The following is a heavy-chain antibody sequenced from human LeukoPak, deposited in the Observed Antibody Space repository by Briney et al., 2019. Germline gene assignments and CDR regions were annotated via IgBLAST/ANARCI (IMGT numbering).Heavy chain of an antibody. CDR2: ISYDGSNK. J-gene: IGHJ4*02. CDR1: GFTFSSHG. V-gene: IGHV3-30*18. Sequence: PGRSLRLSCAASGFTFSSHGMHWVRQAPGKGLEWVAVISYDGSNKYYADSVKGRFTISRDNSKNTLYLQMNSLRAEDTAVYYCAKDGREYDFWSGYPDYWGQGTLVTVSS. CDR3: AKDGREYDFWSGYPDY. D-gene: IGHD3-3*01.